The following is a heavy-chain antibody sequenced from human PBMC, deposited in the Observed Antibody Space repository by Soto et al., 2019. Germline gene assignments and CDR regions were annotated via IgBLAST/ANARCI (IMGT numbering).Heavy chain of an antibody. CDR2: VYHTGST. CDR3: ARRLFGSGWTLDS. CDR1: GASITTYY. V-gene: IGHV4-59*01. J-gene: IGHJ4*02. Sequence: SETRSRTWDVSGASITTYYWSWIRQAPGKGLEWIGNVYHTGSTDYNSSLKSRVTISVDTSKNQFSLNMNSVTAADTAVYYCARRLFGSGWTLDSWGQGALVTVSS. D-gene: IGHD6-19*01.